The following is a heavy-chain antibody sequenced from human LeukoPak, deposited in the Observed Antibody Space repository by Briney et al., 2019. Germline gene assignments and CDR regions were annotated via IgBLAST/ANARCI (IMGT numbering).Heavy chain of an antibody. CDR2: ISYDGRNK. D-gene: IGHD3-10*01. CDR1: GFNFSTFA. J-gene: IGHJ4*02. V-gene: IGHV3-30*04. CDR3: ASPVIRGVLVGPLSFGY. Sequence: GGSLRLSCAASGFNFSTFAMHWVRQAPGKGLEWLSIISYDGRNKNYADSVKGRFTISRDNSKSTLYLQMNSLRAEDTAVYYCASPVIRGVLVGPLSFGYWGQGTLVTVSS.